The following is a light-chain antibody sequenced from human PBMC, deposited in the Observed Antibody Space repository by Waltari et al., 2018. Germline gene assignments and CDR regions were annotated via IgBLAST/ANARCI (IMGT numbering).Light chain of an antibody. CDR3: NSRDSSGNHPHVV. Sequence: SSELTQDPAVSVALGQTVRITCQGDSLRSYYASWYQQNPGQAPGLVIYGKNNRPSGIPDRFSGSSSGNTASLTITGAQAEDEADYYCNSRDSSGNHPHVVFGGGTKLTVL. J-gene: IGLJ2*01. CDR1: SLRSYY. V-gene: IGLV3-19*01. CDR2: GKN.